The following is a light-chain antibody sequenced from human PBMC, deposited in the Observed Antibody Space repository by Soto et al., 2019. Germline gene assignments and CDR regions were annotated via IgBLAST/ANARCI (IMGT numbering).Light chain of an antibody. CDR2: AAS. CDR3: QQTFRMHMYT. V-gene: IGKV1-39*01. CDR1: QSIDNF. Sequence: DIQMTQTPSSLSASIGARVTITCRASQSIDNFLNWYHQKPRTAPKLLIYAASNLVTGVPTRFSGSGSGTEFTLTISSLQPEDLGTYFCQQTFRMHMYTFGRGTKLE. J-gene: IGKJ2*01.